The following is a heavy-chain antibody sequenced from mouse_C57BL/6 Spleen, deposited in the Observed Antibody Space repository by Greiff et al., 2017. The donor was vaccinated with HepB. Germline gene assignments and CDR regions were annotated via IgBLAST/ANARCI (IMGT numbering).Heavy chain of an antibody. CDR1: GCTFTNYW. Sequence: QVQLQQSGAELVRPGTSVKMSCKASGCTFTNYWIGWAKQRPGHGLEWIGDIYPGGGYTNYNEKFKGKATLTADKSSSTAYMQFSSLTSEDSAIYYCARSVDYAADYWGQGTTLTVSS. J-gene: IGHJ2*01. CDR2: IYPGGGYT. CDR3: ARSVDYAADY. V-gene: IGHV1-63*01. D-gene: IGHD2-4*01.